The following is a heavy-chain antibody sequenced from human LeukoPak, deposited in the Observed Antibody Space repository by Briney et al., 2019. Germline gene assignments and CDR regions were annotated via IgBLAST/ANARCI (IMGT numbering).Heavy chain of an antibody. Sequence: PGGSLRLSCAASGFTFDDYWMTWVRQAPGKGLEWVANIKEDGSETKYVDSVKGRFTISRDSAKNSLNLQMNSLRVEDTAVYYCAKDHDSSGLDYWGQGTLVTVSS. CDR1: GFTFDDYW. CDR3: AKDHDSSGLDY. V-gene: IGHV3-7*01. CDR2: IKEDGSET. J-gene: IGHJ4*02. D-gene: IGHD6-19*01.